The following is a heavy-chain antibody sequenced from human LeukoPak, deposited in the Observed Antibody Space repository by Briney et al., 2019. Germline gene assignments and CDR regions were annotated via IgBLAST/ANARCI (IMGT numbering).Heavy chain of an antibody. CDR2: IIPILGIA. J-gene: IGHJ4*02. V-gene: IGHV1-69*04. Sequence: SVKVSCKASGGTFSSYAISWVRPAPGQGLEWMGRIIPILGIANYAQKFQGRVTITADKSTSTAYMELSSLRSEDTAVYYCARVRYDILTGYYNLYYFDYWGQGTLVTVSS. CDR1: GGTFSSYA. CDR3: ARVRYDILTGYYNLYYFDY. D-gene: IGHD3-9*01.